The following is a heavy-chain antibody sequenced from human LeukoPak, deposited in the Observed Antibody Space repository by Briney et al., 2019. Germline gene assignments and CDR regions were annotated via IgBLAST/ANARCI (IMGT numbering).Heavy chain of an antibody. Sequence: GGSLRLSCAASGFTFSSYSMNWVRQAPGKGLEWVSSISTSIGYIYYADSVKGRFTISRDNAKNSLYLQMNSLRAEDTAVYYCARDGTTVTTGGWFDPWGQGTLVTVSS. CDR3: ARDGTTVTTGGWFDP. CDR2: ISTSIGYI. J-gene: IGHJ5*02. D-gene: IGHD4-4*01. V-gene: IGHV3-21*01. CDR1: GFTFSSYS.